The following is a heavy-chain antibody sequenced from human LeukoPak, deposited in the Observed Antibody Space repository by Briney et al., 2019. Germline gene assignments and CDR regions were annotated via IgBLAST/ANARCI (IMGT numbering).Heavy chain of an antibody. CDR1: GFTFGDYA. D-gene: IGHD4/OR15-4a*01. CDR3: ARVGTSYGGDKWFDP. CDR2: IRSKAYGETT. Sequence: GGSLRLSCTSSGFTFGDYAMSWVRQAPGKGLECISFIRSKAYGETTEYAASVKGRFTISRDDSESIAYLQMNSLRPEDTAVYYCARVGTSYGGDKWFDPWGQGTLVTVSS. J-gene: IGHJ5*02. V-gene: IGHV3-49*04.